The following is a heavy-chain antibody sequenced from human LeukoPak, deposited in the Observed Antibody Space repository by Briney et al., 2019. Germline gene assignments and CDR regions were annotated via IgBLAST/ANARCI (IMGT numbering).Heavy chain of an antibody. CDR3: ARDVGDGRLQVTH. J-gene: IGHJ4*02. CDR1: GFTFSNYN. V-gene: IGHV3-21*04. D-gene: IGHD4-11*01. CDR2: ITSSSSYV. Sequence: GGSLRLSCEASGFTFSNYNMNWVRQAPGQRLEWVSSITSSSSYVFYADSVKGRFTISRDNSKNALYLQMSSLRVEDTAMYYCARDVGDGRLQVTHWGQGTLVTVSS.